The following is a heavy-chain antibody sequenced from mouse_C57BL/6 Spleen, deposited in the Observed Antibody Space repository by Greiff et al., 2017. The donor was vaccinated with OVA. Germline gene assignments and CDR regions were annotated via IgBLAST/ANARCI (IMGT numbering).Heavy chain of an antibody. Sequence: EVMLVESGPELVKPGASVKMSCKASGYTFTDYNMHWVKQSHGKSLEWIGYINPNNGGTSYNQKFKGKATLTVNKSSSTAYMELRSLTSEDSAVYYCAGKDTTVVARGYAMDYWGQGTSVTVSS. J-gene: IGHJ4*01. CDR2: INPNNGGT. CDR3: AGKDTTVVARGYAMDY. V-gene: IGHV1-22*01. CDR1: GYTFTDYN. D-gene: IGHD1-1*01.